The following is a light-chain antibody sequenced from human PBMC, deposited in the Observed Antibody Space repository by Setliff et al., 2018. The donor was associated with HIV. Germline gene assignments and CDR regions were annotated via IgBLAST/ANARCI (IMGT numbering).Light chain of an antibody. V-gene: IGLV2-23*02. Sequence: SVLTQPASVSGSPGQSINISCTGSSSDVGSPLSSVSWYQQNPGEVPKLLIFEVNRRPSGISDRFSASKSGDTASLPISGLQTEDEGDYYCCSYGRGDIWIFGGGTK. J-gene: IGLJ2*01. CDR3: CSYGRGDIWI. CDR1: SSDVGSPLSS. CDR2: EVN.